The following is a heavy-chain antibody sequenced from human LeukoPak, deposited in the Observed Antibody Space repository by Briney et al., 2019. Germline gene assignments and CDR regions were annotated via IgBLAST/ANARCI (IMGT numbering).Heavy chain of an antibody. CDR1: GFAVIDNY. D-gene: IGHD5-12*01. J-gene: IGHJ4*02. V-gene: IGHV3-66*01. Sequence: PGGFLRLSCAASGFAVIDNYMNWVRQAPGKGLEWVAVIYSGGNTYYADSVAGRFTISRDTATNTVYLQMNSLRADDTAVYYCAREDSGYGLHLDYWGQGTLVTVSS. CDR3: AREDSGYGLHLDY. CDR2: IYSGGNT.